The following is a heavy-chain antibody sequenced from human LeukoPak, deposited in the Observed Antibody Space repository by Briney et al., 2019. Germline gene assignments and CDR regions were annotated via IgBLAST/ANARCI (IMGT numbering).Heavy chain of an antibody. V-gene: IGHV3-23*01. CDR3: AKRGRGQLSGSYPLYYFDY. J-gene: IGHJ4*02. D-gene: IGHD3-10*01. CDR1: GFTFSSYA. CDR2: ISGSGGST. Sequence: PGGSLRLSCAASGFTFSSYAMSWVRQAPGKGLEWVSAISGSGGSTYYADSVKGRFTISRDNSKNTLYLQMNSLRAEDTAVYYCAKRGRGQLSGSYPLYYFDYWGQGTLVTVSS.